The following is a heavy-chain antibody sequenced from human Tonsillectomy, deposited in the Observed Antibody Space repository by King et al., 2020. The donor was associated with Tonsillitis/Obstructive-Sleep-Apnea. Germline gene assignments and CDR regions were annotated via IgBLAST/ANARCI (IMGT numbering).Heavy chain of an antibody. CDR3: TTPFTIGFGELLLDAFDI. Sequence: VQLVESGGGLVQPGRSLRLSCTASGFTFGDYAMSWVRQAPGKGLEWVGFIRSKAYGGTTEYAASVKGRFTISRDDSKSIAYLQMNSLKTEDTAVYSCTTPFTIGFGELLLDAFDIWGQGTMVTVSS. J-gene: IGHJ3*02. CDR1: GFTFGDYA. CDR2: IRSKAYGGTT. V-gene: IGHV3-49*04. D-gene: IGHD3-10*01.